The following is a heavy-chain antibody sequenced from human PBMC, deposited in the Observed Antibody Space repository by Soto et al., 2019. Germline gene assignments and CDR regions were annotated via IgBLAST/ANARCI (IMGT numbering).Heavy chain of an antibody. CDR2: INPNSGGT. CDR3: ARSSSGSYSWFDP. Sequence: QAPGQGLEWMGWINPNSGGTNYAQKFQGWVTMTRDTSISTAYMELSRLRSDDTAVYYCARSSSGSYSWFDPWGQGTLVTVSS. D-gene: IGHD3-10*01. V-gene: IGHV1-2*04. J-gene: IGHJ5*02.